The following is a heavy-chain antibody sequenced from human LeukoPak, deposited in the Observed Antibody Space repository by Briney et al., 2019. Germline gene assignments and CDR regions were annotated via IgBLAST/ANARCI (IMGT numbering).Heavy chain of an antibody. V-gene: IGHV2-5*02. CDR1: GFSLSTSGGG. D-gene: IGHD3-22*01. Sequence: KVSGPTLVKPTQTLTLTCTFAGFSLSTSGGGVGWIRQPPGKALEWLALIYWDDDKRYSPSLKNRLTITKDTSKNHVVLTMTNMNPVDTATYYCAHYSSYDSSGYPPQHWGQGTLVTVSS. CDR2: IYWDDDK. CDR3: AHYSSYDSSGYPPQH. J-gene: IGHJ1*01.